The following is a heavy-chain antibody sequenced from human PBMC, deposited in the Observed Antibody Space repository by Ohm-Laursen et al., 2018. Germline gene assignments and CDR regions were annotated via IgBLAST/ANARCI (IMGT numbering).Heavy chain of an antibody. D-gene: IGHD3-22*01. CDR1: GGSISSYY. CDR2: IYYSGST. CDR3: ARELAYYDSSGLDAFDI. Sequence: SDTLSLTCMVSGGSISSYYWGWIRQPPGKGLEWIGYIYYSGSTNYSPSLRSRVTISLDTSKNQFSLRLSSVTAADTAVYYCARELAYYDSSGLDAFDIWGQGTMVTVSS. V-gene: IGHV4-59*01. J-gene: IGHJ3*02.